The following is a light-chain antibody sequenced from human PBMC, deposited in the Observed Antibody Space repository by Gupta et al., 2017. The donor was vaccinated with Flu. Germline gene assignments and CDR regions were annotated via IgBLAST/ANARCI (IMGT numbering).Light chain of an antibody. CDR2: GAS. V-gene: IGKV3-20*01. CDR3: QQYGSSPYS. J-gene: IGKJ2*03. Sequence: ETALTPSPGTLSLSPGERATLSCRASQSVSSSYLAWYQQKPGQAPRLLIYGASSRATGIPDRFSGSGSGTDFTLTISRLEPEDFAVYYCQQYGSSPYSFGQGTKLEIK. CDR1: QSVSSSY.